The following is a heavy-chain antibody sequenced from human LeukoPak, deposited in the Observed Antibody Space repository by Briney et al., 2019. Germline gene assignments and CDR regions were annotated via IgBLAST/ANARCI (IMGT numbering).Heavy chain of an antibody. CDR3: ARDKYQLARSVRHYGLDV. D-gene: IGHD2-2*01. V-gene: IGHV4-59*01. J-gene: IGHJ6*02. CDR2: ISYSGST. Sequence: PSETLSLTCTASGGSISNYYRSWIRQPPGKGLEWIGYISYSGSTAYNPSLKSRVTILLETSKTQFSLRLNSVTAADTALYYCARDKYQLARSVRHYGLDVWGQGTTVSVSS. CDR1: GGSISNYY.